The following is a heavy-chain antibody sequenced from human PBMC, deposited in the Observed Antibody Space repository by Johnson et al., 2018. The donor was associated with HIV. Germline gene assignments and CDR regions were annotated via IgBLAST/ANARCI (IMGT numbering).Heavy chain of an antibody. D-gene: IGHD7-27*01. CDR2: VWYDGSNK. Sequence: QVQLVESGGGVVQPGGSLRLSCVASGFTFSNYGMHWVRQAPGKGLEWVAAVWYDGSNKYYANSVKGRFTIFSDNSENTMYLQMNRLRADDTAVYFCTKDRTNWGYDAFDIWGQGTMVTVSS. CDR1: GFTFSNYG. CDR3: TKDRTNWGYDAFDI. V-gene: IGHV3-33*06. J-gene: IGHJ3*02.